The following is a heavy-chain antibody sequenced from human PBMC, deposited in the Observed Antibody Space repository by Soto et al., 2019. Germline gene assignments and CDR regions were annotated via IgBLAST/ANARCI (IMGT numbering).Heavy chain of an antibody. J-gene: IGHJ4*02. CDR3: ARIQTYSYGSGSYYFDY. V-gene: IGHV1-18*01. CDR1: GYTFTSYG. Sequence: ASVKVSCKASGYTFTSYGISWVRQAPGQGLEWMGWISSYNGNTNYAQKLQGRVTMTTDTSTSTAYMELRSLRSDDTAVDYCARIQTYSYGSGSYYFDYWGQGTLVTVSS. CDR2: ISSYNGNT. D-gene: IGHD3-10*01.